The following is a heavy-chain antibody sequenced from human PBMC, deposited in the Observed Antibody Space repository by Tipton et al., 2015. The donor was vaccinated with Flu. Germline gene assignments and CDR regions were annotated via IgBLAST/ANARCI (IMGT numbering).Heavy chain of an antibody. D-gene: IGHD6-13*01. Sequence: TLSLTCTVSGGSISSSRYYWGWLRQSPGKGLEWIGSIHYTGGTHHNPSLKSRVTISVDTSKNQFSLKLYSVTAADTALYYCARGFRWGQQLVGFDYWGQGMRVTVSA. CDR3: ARGFRWGQQLVGFDY. CDR2: IHYTGGT. V-gene: IGHV4-39*07. J-gene: IGHJ4*02. CDR1: GGSISSSRYY.